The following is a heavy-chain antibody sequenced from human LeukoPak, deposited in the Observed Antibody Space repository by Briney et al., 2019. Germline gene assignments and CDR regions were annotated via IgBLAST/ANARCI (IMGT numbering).Heavy chain of an antibody. CDR1: GFTFSSYS. V-gene: IGHV3-21*01. CDR2: ISSSSSYI. Sequence: GGSLRLSCAASGFTFSSYSMNWVRQAPGKGLEWVSSISSSSSYIYYADSVKGRFTISRDNAKNSLYLQMNSLRAEDTAVYYCARDSLVLAAAHDYWGQGTLVTVSS. J-gene: IGHJ4*02. CDR3: ARDSLVLAAAHDY. D-gene: IGHD6-13*01.